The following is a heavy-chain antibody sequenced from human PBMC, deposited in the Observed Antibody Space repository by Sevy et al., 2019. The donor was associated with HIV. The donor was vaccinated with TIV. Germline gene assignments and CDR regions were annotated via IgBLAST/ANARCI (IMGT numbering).Heavy chain of an antibody. CDR2: INHSGST. V-gene: IGHV4-34*01. CDR1: GGSFSGYY. CDR3: ARGSRGNDILTGPVGFDY. Sequence: SETLSLTCAVYGGSFSGYYWSWIRQPPGKGLEWIGEINHSGSTNYNPSLKSRVTISVDTSKNQFSLKLSSVTAADTAVYYCARGSRGNDILTGPVGFDYWGQGTLVTVSS. D-gene: IGHD3-9*01. J-gene: IGHJ4*02.